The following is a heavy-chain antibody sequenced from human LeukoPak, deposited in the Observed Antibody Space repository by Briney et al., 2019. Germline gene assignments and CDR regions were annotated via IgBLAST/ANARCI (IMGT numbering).Heavy chain of an antibody. J-gene: IGHJ3*02. CDR2: IYYSGST. CDR1: GGSISSYY. CDR3: ARAPLFTQLRDAFDI. Sequence: SETLSLTCTVSGGSISSYYWSWIRQPPGKGLEWIGYIYYSGSTNYNPSLKSRVTISVDTSKNQFSLKLSSVTAADTAVYYCARAPLFTQLRDAFDIWGQGTMVTVSS. V-gene: IGHV4-59*12. D-gene: IGHD2-2*01.